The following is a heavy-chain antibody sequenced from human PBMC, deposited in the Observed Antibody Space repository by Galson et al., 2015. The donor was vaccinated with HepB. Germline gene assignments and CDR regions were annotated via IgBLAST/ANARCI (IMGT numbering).Heavy chain of an antibody. CDR3: AREPSLGLRTTGTSQYYFDY. V-gene: IGHV4-61*02. Sequence: TLSLTCTVSGGSISSGSYYWSWIRQPAGKGLEWIGRIYTSGSTNYNPSLKSRVTISVDTSKNQFSLKLSSVTAADTAVYYCAREPSLGLRTTGTSQYYFDYWGQGTLVTVSS. J-gene: IGHJ4*02. CDR1: GGSISSGSYY. CDR2: IYTSGST. D-gene: IGHD1-1*01.